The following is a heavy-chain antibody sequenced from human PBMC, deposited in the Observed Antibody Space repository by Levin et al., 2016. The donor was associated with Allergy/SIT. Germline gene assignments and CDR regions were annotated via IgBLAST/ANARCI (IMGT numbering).Heavy chain of an antibody. CDR2: IYYSGST. CDR1: GGSISSSNYY. J-gene: IGHJ6*03. CDR3: ARPRCSSTSCYSTGYYYYMDV. Sequence: SETLSLTCTVSGGSISSSNYYWGWIRQPPGKGLEWIGSIYYSGSTYYNPSLRSRATISVDTTKNQFSLKLSSVTAADTATYYCARPRCSSTSCYSTGYYYYMDVWGKGTTVTVSS. V-gene: IGHV4-39*01. D-gene: IGHD2-2*01.